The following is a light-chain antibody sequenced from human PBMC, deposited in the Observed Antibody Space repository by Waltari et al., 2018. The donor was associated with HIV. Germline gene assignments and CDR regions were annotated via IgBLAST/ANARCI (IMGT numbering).Light chain of an antibody. V-gene: IGKV1-5*03. Sequence: DIQMTQSPSALSASVGDRITITCRPSQSISTWLAWYQQKPGKAPKVLVYTASSLESGVPPRFSGSGSGTEFALTINNLQPDDFATYYCQQYNTSSPWTFGQGTKVDI. J-gene: IGKJ1*01. CDR1: QSISTW. CDR3: QQYNTSSPWT. CDR2: TAS.